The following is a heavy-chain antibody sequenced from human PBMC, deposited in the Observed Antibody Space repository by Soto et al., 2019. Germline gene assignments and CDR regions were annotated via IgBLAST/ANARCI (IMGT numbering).Heavy chain of an antibody. Sequence: QVQLVQSGAEVKKPGSSVKVSCKASGGTFSSYAISWVRHAPGQVLEWMGGIIAIFGTANYAQKFQGRVTITADEATSTAYMELSSLRSEDTAVYYCARSGGNSLFGACDPWGQGTLVTVSS. CDR3: ARSGGNSLFGACDP. CDR1: GGTFSSYA. V-gene: IGHV1-69*01. J-gene: IGHJ5*02. D-gene: IGHD2-21*02. CDR2: IIAIFGTA.